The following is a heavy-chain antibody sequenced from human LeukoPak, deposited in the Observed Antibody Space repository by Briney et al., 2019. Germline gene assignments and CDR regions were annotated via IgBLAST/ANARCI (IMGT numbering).Heavy chain of an antibody. J-gene: IGHJ3*02. CDR1: GYSFTSYW. D-gene: IGHD3-9*01. V-gene: IGHV5-51*01. CDR2: IYPGHSDT. CDR3: ARPSYYDILTGYYSDAFDI. Sequence: PGESLKISCKGSGYSFTSYWIGWVRQMPGKGLELMGIIYPGHSDTRYSPSFQGQVTISADKSISTAYLQWSSLKASDTAMYYCARPSYYDILTGYYSDAFDIWGQGTMVTVSS.